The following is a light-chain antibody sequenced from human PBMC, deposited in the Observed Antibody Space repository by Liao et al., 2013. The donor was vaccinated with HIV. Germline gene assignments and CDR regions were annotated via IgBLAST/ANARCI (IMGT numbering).Light chain of an antibody. CDR1: NIGSKS. CDR2: YDT. J-gene: IGLJ2*01. V-gene: IGLV3-21*01. CDR3: QVWDSSSDHPV. Sequence: SYELTQPPSVSVAPGKTANITCGGNNIGSKSVHWYQQKAGQAPVLVIYYDTDRPSGIPERFSGSNSGNTATLTISRVEAGDEADYYCQVWDSSSDHPVFGGGTKLTVL.